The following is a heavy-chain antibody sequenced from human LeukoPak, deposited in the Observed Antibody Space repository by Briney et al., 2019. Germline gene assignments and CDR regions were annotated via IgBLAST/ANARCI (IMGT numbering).Heavy chain of an antibody. CDR1: GFTFSSYA. CDR2: ISAGGGYT. J-gene: IGHJ6*02. Sequence: GGSLRLSCAASGFTFSSYAMSWVRQAPGKGLEWVSAISAGGGYTYYADSVKGRFTISRDNSKNTLYLQMNSLRAEDTAVYYCAKDRYSSGWYPNGMDVWGQGTTVTVSS. D-gene: IGHD6-19*01. V-gene: IGHV3-23*01. CDR3: AKDRYSSGWYPNGMDV.